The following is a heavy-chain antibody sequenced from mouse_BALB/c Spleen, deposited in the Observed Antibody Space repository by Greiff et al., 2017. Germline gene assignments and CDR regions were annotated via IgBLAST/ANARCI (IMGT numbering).Heavy chain of an antibody. J-gene: IGHJ3*01. V-gene: IGHV3-8*02. D-gene: IGHD2-1*01. CDR2: ISYSGST. Sequence: VQLKESGPSLVKPSQTLSLTCSVTGDSITSGYWNWIRKFPGNKLEYMGYISYSGSTYYNPSLKSRFSITRDTSKNQYYLQLNSVTTEDTATYYCARWGGNYGVAWFAYWGQGTLVTVSA. CDR1: GDSITSGY. CDR3: ARWGGNYGVAWFAY.